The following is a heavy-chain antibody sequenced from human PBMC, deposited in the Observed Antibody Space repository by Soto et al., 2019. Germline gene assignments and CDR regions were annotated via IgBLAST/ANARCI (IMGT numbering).Heavy chain of an antibody. D-gene: IGHD3-9*01. CDR2: INXXXRTT. Sequence: QVQLVQSGAEVKKPGSSVRVSCKTSGATITKFAISWVRQAHGQGPELMGGINXXXRTTDYXXRFQXXVTXTADESTXTXXLXLTGLRSEDTAMFYCAKESEGGFEKWGQGTLVTVSS. CDR3: AKESEGGFEK. CDR1: GATITKFA. J-gene: IGHJ4*02. V-gene: IGHV1-69*11.